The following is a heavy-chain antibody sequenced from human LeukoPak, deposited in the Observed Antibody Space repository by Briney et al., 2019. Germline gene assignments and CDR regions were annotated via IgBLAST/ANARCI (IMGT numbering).Heavy chain of an antibody. D-gene: IGHD2-15*01. V-gene: IGHV7-4-1*02. CDR3: ARGSVVVAGAYYYMDV. J-gene: IGHJ6*03. Sequence: ASVKVSCKASGYTFTSYAMNWVRQAPGQGLEWMGWINTNSGNPTYAQGFTGRFVFSLDTSVNTAYLQIRRLKAEDTAIYYCARGSVVVAGAYYYMDVWGKGTTVTVSS. CDR2: INTNSGNP. CDR1: GYTFTSYA.